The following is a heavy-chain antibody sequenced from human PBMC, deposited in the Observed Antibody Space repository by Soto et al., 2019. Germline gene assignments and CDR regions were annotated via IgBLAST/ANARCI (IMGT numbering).Heavy chain of an antibody. J-gene: IGHJ5*02. Sequence: QLQLQESGSGLVKPSQTLSLTCAVSGGSISSGGYSWSWIRQPPGKGLEWIGYIYHSGSTYYNPSLKSRVTISVDRSKNQFSLKLSSVTAADTAVYYCARDGYHCSSTSCPPTWFDPWGQGTLVTVSS. CDR3: ARDGYHCSSTSCPPTWFDP. V-gene: IGHV4-30-2*01. D-gene: IGHD2-2*01. CDR2: IYHSGST. CDR1: GGSISSGGYS.